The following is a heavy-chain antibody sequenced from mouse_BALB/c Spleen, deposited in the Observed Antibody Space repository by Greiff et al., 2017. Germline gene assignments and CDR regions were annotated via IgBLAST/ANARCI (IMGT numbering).Heavy chain of an antibody. CDR1: GYAFSSYW. D-gene: IGHD2-4*01. J-gene: IGHJ3*01. CDR2: IYPGDGDT. V-gene: IGHV1-80*01. Sequence: VQLQQSGAELVRPGSSVKISCKASGYAFSSYWMNWVKQRPGQGLEWIGQIYPGDGDTNYNGKFKGKATLTADKSSSTAYMQLSSLTSEDSAVYFCAIYDDEAFAYWGQGTLVTVSA. CDR3: AIYDDEAFAY.